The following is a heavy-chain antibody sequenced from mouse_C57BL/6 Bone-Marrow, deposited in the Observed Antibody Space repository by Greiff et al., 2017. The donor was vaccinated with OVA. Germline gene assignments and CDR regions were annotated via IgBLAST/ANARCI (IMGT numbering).Heavy chain of an antibody. CDR2: IDPENGDT. D-gene: IGHD1-1*01. V-gene: IGHV14-4*01. J-gene: IGHJ4*01. Sequence: EVQLQQSGAELVRPGASVKLSCTASGFNFKDDYMHWVKQRPEQGLEWIGWIDPENGDTEYASKFQGKATLTADTSSNTAYLQLSSLTSEDTAVYDYTTRILRSYAMDYWGQGTSVTVSA. CDR3: TTRILRSYAMDY. CDR1: GFNFKDDY.